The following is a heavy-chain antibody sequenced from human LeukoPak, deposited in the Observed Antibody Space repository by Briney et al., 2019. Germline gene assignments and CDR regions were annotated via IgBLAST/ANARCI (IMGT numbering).Heavy chain of an antibody. D-gene: IGHD1-20*01. J-gene: IGHJ4*02. CDR1: GYTFTGYY. CDR2: INPNSGGT. CDR3: AREYNYNHDY. Sequence: ASVKVSCKASGYTFTGYYMHWVRRAPGQGLEWMGWINPNSGGTHYAQKFQGRVTMTRDTSISTAYMDLSRLRSDDTAVYYCAREYNYNHDYWGQGTLVTVSS. V-gene: IGHV1-2*02.